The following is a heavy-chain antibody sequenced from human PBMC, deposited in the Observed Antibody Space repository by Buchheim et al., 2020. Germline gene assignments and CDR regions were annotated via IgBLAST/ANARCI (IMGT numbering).Heavy chain of an antibody. CDR3: ARARYSSSWYYYYGMDV. V-gene: IGHV1-2*04. CDR2: INPNSGGT. CDR1: GYTFTGYY. D-gene: IGHD6-13*01. Sequence: QVQLVQSGAEVKKPGASVKVSCKASGYTFTGYYMHWVRQAPGQGLEWMGWINPNSGGTNYAQKFQGWVTMTRDTSISKAYMELSRLRSDDTAVYYCARARYSSSWYYYYGMDVWGQGTT. J-gene: IGHJ6*02.